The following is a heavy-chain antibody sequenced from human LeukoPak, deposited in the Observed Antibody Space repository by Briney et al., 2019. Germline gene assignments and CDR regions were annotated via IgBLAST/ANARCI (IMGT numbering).Heavy chain of an antibody. D-gene: IGHD5-18*01. J-gene: IGHJ5*02. Sequence: PSENLSLTCSVTGGSISSSSYYWGWIRQPPGKGLEWIASLFFDGATYYNASLKSRATISADTSTDQFFLKLSSVTAADTAVYYCVRHGWEQLWSRGWFDPWGQGTLVTVSS. CDR3: VRHGWEQLWSRGWFDP. CDR1: GGSISSSSYY. V-gene: IGHV4-39*01. CDR2: LFFDGAT.